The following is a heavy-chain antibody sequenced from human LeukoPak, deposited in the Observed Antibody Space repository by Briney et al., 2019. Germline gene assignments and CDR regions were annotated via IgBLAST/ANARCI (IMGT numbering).Heavy chain of an antibody. CDR3: ARGGGLDV. CDR1: GFTFSSYW. D-gene: IGHD3-16*01. J-gene: IGHJ6*02. Sequence: GGSLRLSCAAPGFTFSSYWMNWARQAPGKGLEWVASIYHNGNVNYYVDSVKGRFTISRDNAKNSLYLQMSNLRAEDTAVYFCARGGGLDVWGQGATVTVSS. CDR2: IYHNGNVN. V-gene: IGHV3-7*03.